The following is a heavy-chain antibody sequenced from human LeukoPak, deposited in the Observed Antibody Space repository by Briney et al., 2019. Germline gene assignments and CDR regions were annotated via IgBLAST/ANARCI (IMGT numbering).Heavy chain of an antibody. Sequence: PGGSLRLSCAASGFTFSSYGMSWVRQAPGKGLEWVSSIGSSGSSTYYADSVKGRFTISRDNSKNTLYLQMNSLTVDDTAVYYCAKGPRSFSPAAYWGQGFLVTVSS. D-gene: IGHD2/OR15-2a*01. CDR3: AKGPRSFSPAAY. J-gene: IGHJ4*02. CDR2: IGSSGSST. V-gene: IGHV3-23*01. CDR1: GFTFSSYG.